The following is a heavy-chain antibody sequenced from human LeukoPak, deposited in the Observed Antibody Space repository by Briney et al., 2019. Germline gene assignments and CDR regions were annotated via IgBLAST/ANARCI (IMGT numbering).Heavy chain of an antibody. CDR1: GFTFSSYG. D-gene: IGHD5-24*01. CDR2: THDNEGKK. J-gene: IGHJ4*02. Sequence: PGGSLRLSCAAAGFTFSSYGMHWVRQTPGRGLEGVSLTHDNEGKKYYAKFVKGRLTISRDNSKNTLYLHMNSLTTEDTAIYYCAKDRWKMSTHFDYWGQGTLVTVSS. CDR3: AKDRWKMSTHFDY. V-gene: IGHV3-30*02.